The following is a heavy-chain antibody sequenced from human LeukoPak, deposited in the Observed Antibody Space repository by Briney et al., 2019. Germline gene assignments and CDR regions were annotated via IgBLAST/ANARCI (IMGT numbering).Heavy chain of an antibody. V-gene: IGHV3-30-3*01. CDR1: GLTFSSYA. CDR3: AREGRDCSSTSCPTLDY. CDR2: ISYDGSNK. J-gene: IGHJ4*02. D-gene: IGHD2-2*01. Sequence: GGSLRLSCAASGLTFSSYAMHWVRQAPGKGLEWVAVISYDGSNKYYADSVKGRFTISRDNSKNTLYLQMNSLRAEDTAVYYCAREGRDCSSTSCPTLDYWGQGTLATVSS.